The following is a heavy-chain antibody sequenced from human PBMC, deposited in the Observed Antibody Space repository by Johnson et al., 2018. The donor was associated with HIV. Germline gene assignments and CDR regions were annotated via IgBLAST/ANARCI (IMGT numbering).Heavy chain of an antibody. Sequence: VQLVESGGGLVQPGGSLRLSCAASGFTFSNYAMSWVRQAPGKGLEWVSAITGSGAITYYADSVKGRLTISRDNSKNTLYLQMNSMGAKDTAIYYCAKVDDLATMIVGDAFDIWGQGTMVTVSP. CDR2: ITGSGAIT. CDR3: AKVDDLATMIVGDAFDI. CDR1: GFTFSNYA. J-gene: IGHJ3*02. D-gene: IGHD5-12*01. V-gene: IGHV3-23*04.